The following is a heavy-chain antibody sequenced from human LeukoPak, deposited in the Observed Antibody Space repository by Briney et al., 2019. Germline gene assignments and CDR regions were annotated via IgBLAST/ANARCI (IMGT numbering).Heavy chain of an antibody. Sequence: GGSLRLSCAASGFTFNAFCMHWVRQAPGKGLIWISRINTDGSSTTYADSVKGRFTVSRDNAKNTLYLQMNSLRAEDTAVYFCARSGGSNQPYDYWGQGILVTVSS. CDR2: INTDGSST. D-gene: IGHD1-26*01. CDR3: ARSGGSNQPYDY. CDR1: GFTFNAFC. V-gene: IGHV3-74*01. J-gene: IGHJ4*02.